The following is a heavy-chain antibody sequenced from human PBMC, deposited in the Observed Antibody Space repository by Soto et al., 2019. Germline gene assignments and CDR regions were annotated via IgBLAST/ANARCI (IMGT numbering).Heavy chain of an antibody. J-gene: IGHJ5*01. Sequence: SETXSLTCSFYGGSLIVHSLTWIRQSPGKGLEWIGDINHSGRVNYSPSLKSRVTISLDTSKNQFSLTLSAVTAADTAMYYCSNREYDTNGYYRLDTWGQGTLVTVSS. CDR1: GGSLIVHS. V-gene: IGHV4-34*01. D-gene: IGHD1-26*01. CDR2: INHSGRV. CDR3: SNREYDTNGYYRLDT.